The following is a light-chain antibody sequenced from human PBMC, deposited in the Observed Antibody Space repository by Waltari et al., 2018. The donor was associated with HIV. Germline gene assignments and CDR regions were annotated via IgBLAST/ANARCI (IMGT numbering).Light chain of an antibody. V-gene: IGLV1-40*01. CDR3: QSYDSSLSVHVV. CDR1: SSNIGAGYD. Sequence: QRVTISCTGSSSNIGAGYDVHWYQQLPGTAPKLLIYGNSNRPSGVPDRFSGSKSGTSASLAITGLQAEDEADYYCQSYDSSLSVHVVFGGGTKLTVL. J-gene: IGLJ2*01. CDR2: GNS.